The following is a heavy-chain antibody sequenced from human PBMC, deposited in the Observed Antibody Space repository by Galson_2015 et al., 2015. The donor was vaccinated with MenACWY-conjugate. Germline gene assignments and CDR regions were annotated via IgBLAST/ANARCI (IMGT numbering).Heavy chain of an antibody. D-gene: IGHD5-18*01. J-gene: IGHJ3*02. CDR3: ARFVEVDTAMVYDAFDI. CDR2: IYPGDSDT. Sequence: QSGAEVKKPGESLRISCKGSGYSFTSYWIGWVRQMPGKGLEWMGIIYPGDSDTRYSPSFQGQVTISADKSISTAYLQWSSLKASGTAMYYCARFVEVDTAMVYDAFDIWGQGTMVTVSS. V-gene: IGHV5-51*01. CDR1: GYSFTSYW.